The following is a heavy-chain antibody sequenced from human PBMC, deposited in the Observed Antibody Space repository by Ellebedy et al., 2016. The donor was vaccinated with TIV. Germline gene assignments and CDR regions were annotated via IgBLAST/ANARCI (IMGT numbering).Heavy chain of an antibody. J-gene: IGHJ4*02. Sequence: ASVKVSCXASGYTITTYGISWVRQAPGQGLEWMGWISVYNGNTNYAQNLKGRVTMTTDTSTSTAYMELRSLRSDDTAVYYCAREVAGIAVAGTLDFWGLGTLVTVSS. CDR2: ISVYNGNT. D-gene: IGHD6-19*01. CDR3: AREVAGIAVAGTLDF. CDR1: GYTITTYG. V-gene: IGHV1-18*01.